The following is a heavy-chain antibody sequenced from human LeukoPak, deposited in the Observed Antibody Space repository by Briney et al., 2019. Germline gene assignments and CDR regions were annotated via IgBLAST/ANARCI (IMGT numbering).Heavy chain of an antibody. CDR2: INHSGST. CDR1: GGSFRGYY. CDR3: ARFRGTAVGSYYFDS. V-gene: IGHV4-34*01. D-gene: IGHD1-14*01. Sequence: SETLSLTCADSGGSFRGYYWSWIRQPPGKGLEWIGEINHSGSTNYNPSLKSRVTISVDTSKNQFSLKVTSVTAADTAVYFCARFRGTAVGSYYFDSWGQGTLVAVTS. J-gene: IGHJ4*02.